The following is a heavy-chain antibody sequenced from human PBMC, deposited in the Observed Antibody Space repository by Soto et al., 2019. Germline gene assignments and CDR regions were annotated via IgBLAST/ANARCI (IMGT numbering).Heavy chain of an antibody. D-gene: IGHD4-17*01. CDR3: AKDHLTTTVTTVGY. CDR1: GFTFSNYG. Sequence: QVQLVESGGGVVQPGRSLRLSCAASGFTFSNYGMHWVRQAPGKGLEWVAVISYHGSEKYYADAVKGRFTISRDNSKNTLYLQMDSLRAEDTSVYYCAKDHLTTTVTTVGYGGQGTLVTVSS. CDR2: ISYHGSEK. J-gene: IGHJ4*02. V-gene: IGHV3-30*18.